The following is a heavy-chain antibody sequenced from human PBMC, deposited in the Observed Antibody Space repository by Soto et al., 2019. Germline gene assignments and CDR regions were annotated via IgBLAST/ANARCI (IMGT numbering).Heavy chain of an antibody. CDR2: INGDGRIT. CDR1: GFTFNNYW. J-gene: IGHJ4*02. Sequence: PGGSLRLSCAASGFTFNNYWMHWVRQAPGKGLVWVSRINGDGRITSYADSVKGRFTISRDNAKNTLYLQMNSLRAEDTAVYYCARVGGGSGNFDFWGQGTLVTSPQ. D-gene: IGHD3-10*01. V-gene: IGHV3-74*01. CDR3: ARVGGGSGNFDF.